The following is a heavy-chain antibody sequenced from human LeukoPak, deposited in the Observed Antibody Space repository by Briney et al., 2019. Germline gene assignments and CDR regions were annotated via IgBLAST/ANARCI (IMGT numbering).Heavy chain of an antibody. J-gene: IGHJ1*01. V-gene: IGHV4-59*01. CDR1: GGSISSYY. D-gene: IGHD6-19*01. CDR3: AREAGSGWASEYFQH. CDR2: IYYSGST. Sequence: PSETLSLTCTVSGGSISSYYWSWIRQPPGKGLEWIGYIYYSGSTNYNPSLKSRVTISVDTSKNQFSLKLSSVTAADTAVYYCAREAGSGWASEYFQHWGQGTLVTVSS.